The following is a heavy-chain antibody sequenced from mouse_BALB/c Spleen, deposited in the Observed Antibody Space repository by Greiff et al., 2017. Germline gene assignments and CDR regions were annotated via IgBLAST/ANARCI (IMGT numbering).Heavy chain of an antibody. V-gene: IGHV5-4*02. CDR3: ARAYYRYWYFDV. J-gene: IGHJ1*01. CDR2: ISDGGSYT. D-gene: IGHD2-14*01. Sequence: EVHLVESGGGLVKPGGSLKLSCAASGFTFSDYYMYWVRQTPEKRLEWVATISDGGSYTYYPDSVKGRFTISRDNAKNNLYLQMSSLKSEDTAMYYCARAYYRYWYFDVWGAGTTVTVSS. CDR1: GFTFSDYY.